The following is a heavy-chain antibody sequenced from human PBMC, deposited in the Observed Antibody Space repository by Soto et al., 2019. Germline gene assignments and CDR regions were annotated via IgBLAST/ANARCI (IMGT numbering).Heavy chain of an antibody. CDR3: ARATGEVVPASMFHDAFEI. V-gene: IGHV1-69*02. Sequence: HVQLVQSGAEVQKPGSSVKVSCKASGGTFSSYTISWVRQAPGQGLEWMGRIIPILGIANYAQKFQGRVTITADKSTSTAYMELSSLRSEDTAVYYCARATGEVVPASMFHDAFEIWCQGTMVTVSS. CDR1: GGTFSSYT. D-gene: IGHD2-2*01. CDR2: IIPILGIA. J-gene: IGHJ3*02.